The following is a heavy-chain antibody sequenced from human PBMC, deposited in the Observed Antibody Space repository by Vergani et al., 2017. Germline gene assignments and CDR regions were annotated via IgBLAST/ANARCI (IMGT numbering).Heavy chain of an antibody. CDR3: ARAYGRYDWFDY. J-gene: IGHJ4*01. D-gene: IGHD1-20*01. V-gene: IGHV3-23*01. CDR1: GFTFSNSA. CDR2: ISGPGLST. Sequence: EVHLLESGGGLVQSGGSLRLSCAASGFTFSNSAVSWVRQAPGRGLAWVSSISGPGLSTYYADSVKGRLSISRDNSKNTLYLQMNSLRVEDTAVYYCARAYGRYDWFDYWGQRTLVTVSS.